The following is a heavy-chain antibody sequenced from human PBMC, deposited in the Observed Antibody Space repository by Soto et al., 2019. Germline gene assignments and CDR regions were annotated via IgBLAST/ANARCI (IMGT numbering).Heavy chain of an antibody. Sequence: QVQLQESGPGLVKPSETLSLTCTVSGGSISTYYWSWVRQPPGKGLEWIGYIHYSGSTYFNPSLKIRVTMSLDMSSNQLSLHLKSVTAADTAVYYCARESAGSHKNNWFDPWGQGTLVTVSS. J-gene: IGHJ5*02. V-gene: IGHV4-59*01. CDR3: ARESAGSHKNNWFDP. CDR1: GGSISTYY. D-gene: IGHD3-10*01. CDR2: IHYSGST.